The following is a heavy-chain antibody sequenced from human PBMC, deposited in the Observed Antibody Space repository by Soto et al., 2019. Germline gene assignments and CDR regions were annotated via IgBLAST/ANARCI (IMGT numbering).Heavy chain of an antibody. D-gene: IGHD2-2*01. V-gene: IGHV1-69*12. J-gene: IGHJ6*02. CDR2: IIPIFGTA. CDR1: GGTFSSYA. Sequence: QVQLVQSGAEVKKPGSSVKVSCKASGGTFSSYAISWVRQAPGQGLEWMGGIIPIFGTANYAQKFEGRVTIAADEPTSTAYMGLSSMRSEDTAVYYGARHVPPAAYYYGLDVWGQGTTVTVSS. CDR3: ARHVPPAAYYYGLDV.